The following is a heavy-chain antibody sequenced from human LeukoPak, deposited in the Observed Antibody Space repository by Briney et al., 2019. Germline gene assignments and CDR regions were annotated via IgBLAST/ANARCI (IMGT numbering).Heavy chain of an antibody. CDR1: GFRFSTYG. J-gene: IGHJ5*02. D-gene: IGHD3-10*01. CDR3: AKRFDSGTMGLFDP. Sequence: PGGSLRLSCTTSGFRFSTYGMNWVRQAPGKGLEWVAVIWYDGSNKYYVDSVKGRFDISRDNSKNTVYLQMNSLRAEDTAVYYCAKRFDSGTMGLFDPWGQGTLVTVSS. CDR2: IWYDGSNK. V-gene: IGHV3-33*06.